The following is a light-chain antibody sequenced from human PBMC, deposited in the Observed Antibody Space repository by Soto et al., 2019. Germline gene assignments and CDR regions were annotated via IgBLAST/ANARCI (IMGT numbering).Light chain of an antibody. V-gene: IGKV3-15*01. CDR1: QSVSSN. Sequence: EIVMTQSPATLSVSPGERATLSCRASQSVSSNLAWYQQKPGQAPRILIYGASTRATGIPARFIGSGSGTEFTLTISSLQSEDFAVYYCQQYNNWPVYTFGQGTKLEIK. CDR3: QQYNNWPVYT. CDR2: GAS. J-gene: IGKJ2*01.